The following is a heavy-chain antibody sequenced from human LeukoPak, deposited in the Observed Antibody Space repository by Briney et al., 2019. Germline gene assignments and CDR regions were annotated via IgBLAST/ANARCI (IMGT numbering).Heavy chain of an antibody. J-gene: IGHJ4*02. D-gene: IGHD2/OR15-2a*01. CDR1: GFTFSDYY. Sequence: GGSLRLSCAASGFTFSDYYMSWIRQAPGKGLEWLSYISRSGSSIHYADSVKGRFTISRDNAKNSLGLQMNSLRVEDTAVYYCARDFRDRSMPIEYWGQGTLVSVSS. CDR2: ISRSGSSI. V-gene: IGHV3-11*01. CDR3: ARDFRDRSMPIEY.